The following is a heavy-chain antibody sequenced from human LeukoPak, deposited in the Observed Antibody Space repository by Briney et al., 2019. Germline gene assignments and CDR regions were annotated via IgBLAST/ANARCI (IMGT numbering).Heavy chain of an antibody. D-gene: IGHD5-12*01. CDR1: GGSISSSGYY. Sequence: PSETLSLTCTVSGGSISSSGYYWGWIRQPPGKGLEWIASIYYSGSTYYNPSLKSRVTISVDASKNQCSLKLTSVTAADTAVYYCATYSGYDLRYWGQGTLVTVSS. CDR2: IYYSGST. CDR3: ATYSGYDLRY. J-gene: IGHJ4*02. V-gene: IGHV4-39*01.